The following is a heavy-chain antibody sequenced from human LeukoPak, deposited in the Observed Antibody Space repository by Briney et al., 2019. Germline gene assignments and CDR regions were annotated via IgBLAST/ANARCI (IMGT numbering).Heavy chain of an antibody. CDR1: GGTFSSYA. D-gene: IGHD3-10*01. J-gene: IGHJ4*02. V-gene: IGHV1-69*04. CDR2: IIPILGIA. CDR3: ARERGYGSGSYYTTGGDY. Sequence: SVKVSCKASGGTFSSYAISWVRQAPGQGLEWMRRIIPILGIANYAQKFQGRVTITADKSTSTAYMELSSLRSEDTAVYYCARERGYGSGSYYTTGGDYWGQGTLVTVSS.